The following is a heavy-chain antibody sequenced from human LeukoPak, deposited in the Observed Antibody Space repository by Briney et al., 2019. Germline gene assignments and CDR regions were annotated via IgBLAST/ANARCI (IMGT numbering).Heavy chain of an antibody. D-gene: IGHD3-10*01. V-gene: IGHV3-21*01. J-gene: IGHJ4*02. CDR2: ISSSSSYI. CDR3: QVRYYGSGSYPESDY. Sequence: GGSLRLSCAAAGFTFSSYSMNWVRQATGKGLEWVSSISSSSSYIYYADSVKGRFTISRDNAKNSLYLQMNSLRAEDTAVYYCQVRYYGSGSYPESDYWGQGTLVTVSS. CDR1: GFTFSSYS.